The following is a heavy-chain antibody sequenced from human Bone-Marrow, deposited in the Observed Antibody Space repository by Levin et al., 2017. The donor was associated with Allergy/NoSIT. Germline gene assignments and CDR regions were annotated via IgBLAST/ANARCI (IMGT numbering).Heavy chain of an antibody. D-gene: IGHD6-6*01. CDR3: ARGGGLDIAARPRPPYFDY. CDR1: GFTFSSYA. Sequence: LSLTCAASGFTFSSYAMHWVRQAPGKGLEWVAVISYDGSNKYYADSVKGRFTISRDNSKNTLYLQMNSLRAEDTAVYYCARGGGLDIAARPRPPYFDYWGQGTLVTVSS. V-gene: IGHV3-30-3*01. CDR2: ISYDGSNK. J-gene: IGHJ4*02.